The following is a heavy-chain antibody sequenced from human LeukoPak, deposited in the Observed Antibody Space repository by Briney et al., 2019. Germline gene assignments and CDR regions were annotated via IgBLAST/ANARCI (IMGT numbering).Heavy chain of an antibody. CDR1: GFTFSYYS. Sequence: PGGSLRLSCAASGFTFSYYSVNWVRQAPGKGLEWISYISDSSDTMYYADSVKGRFTISRDNAKNSLYLQMNSLRAEDTAVYCCARDLIVGTTIRYYFDYWGQGTLVTVSS. CDR3: ARDLIVGTTIRYYFDY. V-gene: IGHV3-48*01. CDR2: ISDSSDTM. J-gene: IGHJ4*02. D-gene: IGHD1-26*01.